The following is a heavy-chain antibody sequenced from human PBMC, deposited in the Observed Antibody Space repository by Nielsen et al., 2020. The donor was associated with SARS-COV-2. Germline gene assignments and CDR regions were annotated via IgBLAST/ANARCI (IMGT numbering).Heavy chain of an antibody. J-gene: IGHJ5*02. Sequence: SETLSPTCSLSGDSTSSGSYSWGWIRQLPGKGLEWIGNIYDSGTTYYNPSLKSPVTISLDASKSQFSLKMSFVTAADTALYYCARDRPGRRGVMGDLWGQGTLVTVSS. CDR2: IYDSGTT. V-gene: IGHV4-31*01. CDR3: ARDRPGRRGVMGDL. CDR1: GDSTSSGSYS. D-gene: IGHD3-10*01.